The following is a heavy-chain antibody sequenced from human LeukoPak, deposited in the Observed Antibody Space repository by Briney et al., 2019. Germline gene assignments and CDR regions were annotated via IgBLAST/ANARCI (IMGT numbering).Heavy chain of an antibody. CDR3: AREGYCSGGSCYSRYFQH. CDR1: GCTIRNYI. CDR2: IYTSGSI. V-gene: IGHV4-4*07. D-gene: IGHD2-15*01. Sequence: SGTLSLTCAVSGCTIRNYIWNWIRQPAGKGLEWIWRIYTSGSIDYKPSLRSRVTISLDTSKNQFSLKLRSVMAADTAVYYCAREGYCSGGSCYSRYFQHWGQGTLVTVSS. J-gene: IGHJ1*01.